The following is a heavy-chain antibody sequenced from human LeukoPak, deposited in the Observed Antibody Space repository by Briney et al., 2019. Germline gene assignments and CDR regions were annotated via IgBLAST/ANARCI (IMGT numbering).Heavy chain of an antibody. D-gene: IGHD4-17*01. CDR2: IFGSGGST. V-gene: IGHV3-23*01. CDR1: GFTFSNYA. Sequence: GGSLRLSCAASGFTFSNYAMSWIRQAPGKGLEWVSGIFGSGGSTHYADSVKGRFAISRDNSKNTVYLQMNSLRAEDTAVYYCAKDVYGDYGGLDYWGQGTLVTVSS. CDR3: AKDVYGDYGGLDY. J-gene: IGHJ4*02.